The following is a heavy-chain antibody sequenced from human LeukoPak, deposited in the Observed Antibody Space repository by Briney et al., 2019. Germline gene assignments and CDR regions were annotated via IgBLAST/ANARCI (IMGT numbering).Heavy chain of an antibody. D-gene: IGHD1-1*01. Sequence: SQTLSLTCTVSGGSISSGSYYWSWIRQPAGKGLEWIGRIYTSGSTNYNSSLKSRVTISVDTSKNQFSLKLSSVTAADTAVYYCATEVAGYWGQGTLVTVSS. V-gene: IGHV4-61*02. CDR3: ATEVAGY. CDR2: IYTSGST. CDR1: GGSISSGSYY. J-gene: IGHJ4*02.